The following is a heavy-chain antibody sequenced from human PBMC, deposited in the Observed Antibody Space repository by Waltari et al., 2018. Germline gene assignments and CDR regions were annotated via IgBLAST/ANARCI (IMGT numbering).Heavy chain of an antibody. J-gene: IGHJ3*02. CDR3: ATVGQHRSWFRGAFDI. CDR1: GYTFTDYY. V-gene: IGHV1-69-2*01. Sequence: EVQLVQSGAEVKKPGATVKISCKASGYTFTDYYMHWVQQAPGKGLEWMGRVDPEDGETIDAEKFQGRVTITADTSTDTAYMELSSLRSEDTAVYYCATVGQHRSWFRGAFDIWGQGTMVTVSS. D-gene: IGHD3-10*01. CDR2: VDPEDGET.